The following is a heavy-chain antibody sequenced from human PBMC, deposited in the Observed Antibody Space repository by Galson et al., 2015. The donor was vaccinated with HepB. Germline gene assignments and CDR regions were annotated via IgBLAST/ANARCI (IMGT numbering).Heavy chain of an antibody. CDR2: INAGNGNT. D-gene: IGHD6-13*01. J-gene: IGHJ5*02. Sequence: SVKVSCKASGYTFTSYAMHWVRQAPGQRLEWMGWINAGNGNTKYSQKFQGRVTITRDTSASTAYMELSSLRSEDTAVYYCARDVISSSWYFKRQNWFDPWGQGTLVTVSS. V-gene: IGHV1-3*01. CDR1: GYTFTSYA. CDR3: ARDVISSSWYFKRQNWFDP.